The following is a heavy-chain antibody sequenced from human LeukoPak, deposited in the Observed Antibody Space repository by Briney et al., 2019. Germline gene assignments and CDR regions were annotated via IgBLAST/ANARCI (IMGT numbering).Heavy chain of an antibody. D-gene: IGHD6-13*01. CDR1: GGSFSGYY. Sequence: SETLSLTCAVYGGSFSGYYWSWIRQPPGKGLEWIGEINHSGSTNYNPSLKSRVTISVDTSKNQFSLKLSSVTAADTAVYYCTLIGSSSWLARYDYWGQGTLVTVSS. CDR3: TLIGSSSWLARYDY. CDR2: INHSGST. V-gene: IGHV4-34*03. J-gene: IGHJ4*02.